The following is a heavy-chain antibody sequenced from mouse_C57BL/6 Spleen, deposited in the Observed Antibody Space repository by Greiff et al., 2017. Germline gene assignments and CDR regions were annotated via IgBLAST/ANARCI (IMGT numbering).Heavy chain of an antibody. CDR2: SRNKANDYTT. D-gene: IGHD2-1*01. V-gene: IGHV7-1*01. CDR1: GFTFSDFY. Sequence: EVKLVESGGGLVQSGRSLRLSCATSGFTFSDFYMEWVRQAPGKGLEWIAASRNKANDYTTEYSASVKGRFIVSRDTSQSILDLQMNALRAEDTAIYYCAGDPLYGNYRYFDVWGTGTTVTVSS. J-gene: IGHJ1*03. CDR3: AGDPLYGNYRYFDV.